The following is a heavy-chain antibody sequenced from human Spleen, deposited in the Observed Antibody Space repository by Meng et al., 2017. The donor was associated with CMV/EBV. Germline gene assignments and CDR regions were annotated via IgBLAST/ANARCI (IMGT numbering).Heavy chain of an antibody. CDR2: VNPAGTP. CDR3: VARAFDI. Sequence: PLSLSCGVYGGSFTTYYWNWIRLPPGRGLEWIGEVNPAGTPNYNPSLKSRVTISADSSKNQFSLKLSSVTAADTAVYYCVARAFDIWGQGTMVTVSS. CDR1: GGSFTTYY. V-gene: IGHV4-34*01. J-gene: IGHJ3*02.